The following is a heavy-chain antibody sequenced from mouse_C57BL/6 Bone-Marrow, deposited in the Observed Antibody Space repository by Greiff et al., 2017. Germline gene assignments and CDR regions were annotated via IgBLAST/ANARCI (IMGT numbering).Heavy chain of an antibody. J-gene: IGHJ4*01. D-gene: IGHD2-4*01. CDR1: GYTFTSYW. CDR3: ARIYYDYDAGGGD. Sequence: VQLQQPGAELVKPGASVKVSCKASGYTFTSYWMHWVKQRPGQGLEWIGRIHPSDSDTNYNQKFKGKATLTVDKSYSTAYMQLSSLTSEYSAVYYGARIYYDYDAGGGDWGQGTSVTVSS. V-gene: IGHV1-74*01. CDR2: IHPSDSDT.